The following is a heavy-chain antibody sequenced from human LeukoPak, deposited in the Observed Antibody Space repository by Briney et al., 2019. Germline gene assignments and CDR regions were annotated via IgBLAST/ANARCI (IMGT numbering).Heavy chain of an antibody. CDR2: IYTSGST. CDR3: ARAPTYSSSWYYFDY. V-gene: IGHV4-4*09. J-gene: IGHJ4*02. Sequence: PSETLSLTRTVSGGSISSYYWSWIRQPPGKGLEWIGYIYTSGSTNYNPSLKSRVTISVDTSKNQFSLKLSSVTAADTAVYYCARAPTYSSSWYYFDYWGQGTLVTVSS. CDR1: GGSISSYY. D-gene: IGHD6-13*01.